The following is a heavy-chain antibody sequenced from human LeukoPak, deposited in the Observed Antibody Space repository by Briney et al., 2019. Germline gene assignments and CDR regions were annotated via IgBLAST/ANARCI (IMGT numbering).Heavy chain of an antibody. CDR3: ARGGPDSSGRNPPNFDY. D-gene: IGHD6-19*01. V-gene: IGHV4-59*01. CDR1: GGSISSYY. CDR2: IYYSGST. J-gene: IGHJ4*02. Sequence: SETLSLTCTVSGGSISSYYWSWIRQPPGKGLEWIGYIYYSGSTNYNPSLKSRVTISVDTSKNQFSLKLSSVTSADRAVYYCARGGPDSSGRNPPNFDYWGQGTLVTVSS.